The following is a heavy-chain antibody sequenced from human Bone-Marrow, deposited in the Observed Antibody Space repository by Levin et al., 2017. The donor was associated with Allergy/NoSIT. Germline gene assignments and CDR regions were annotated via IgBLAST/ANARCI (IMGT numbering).Heavy chain of an antibody. D-gene: IGHD1-20*01. J-gene: IGHJ6*02. CDR1: GFIFSSYG. V-gene: IGHV3-30*18. CDR3: AKPITGIPFSNSPSDYYKGMGI. Sequence: GESLKISCAASGFIFSSYGMHWVRQAPGKGLEWVALTSYDGSLTYYADSVKGRFTISRDNSKNTLFLHMNSLRTDDTAVYYCAKPITGIPFSNSPSDYYKGMGIWGQGTTVIVSS. CDR2: TSYDGSLT.